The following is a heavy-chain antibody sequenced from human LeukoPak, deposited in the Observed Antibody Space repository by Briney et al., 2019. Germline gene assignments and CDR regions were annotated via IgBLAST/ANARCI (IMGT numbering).Heavy chain of an antibody. CDR3: VRGSFGPDI. Sequence: PGGSLRLSCAASGFTFSSYAMSWVRQAPGKGLVWVSRINNDGSDTTYADPVKGRFTMSRDNAKNMLYLQMNSLRAEDTAVYYCVRGSFGPDIWGQGTMVIVSS. V-gene: IGHV3-74*01. CDR2: INNDGSDT. D-gene: IGHD3/OR15-3a*01. J-gene: IGHJ3*02. CDR1: GFTFSSYA.